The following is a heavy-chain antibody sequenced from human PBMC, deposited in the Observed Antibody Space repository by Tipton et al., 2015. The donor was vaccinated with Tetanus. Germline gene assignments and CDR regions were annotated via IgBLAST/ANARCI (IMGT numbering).Heavy chain of an antibody. V-gene: IGHV4-39*02. Sequence: TLSLTCDVSGYSISCGLYFWGWIRQPPGKGLQWIGHIFYTGSAHYNPSFESRVTMSVDTSRNRISLTLMSVTAADTAVYFCAREEPPGRFFPDTSGSSGWGQGTLVIVSS. D-gene: IGHD3-22*01. CDR2: IFYTGSA. CDR3: AREEPPGRFFPDTSGSSG. J-gene: IGHJ4*02. CDR1: GYSISCGLYF.